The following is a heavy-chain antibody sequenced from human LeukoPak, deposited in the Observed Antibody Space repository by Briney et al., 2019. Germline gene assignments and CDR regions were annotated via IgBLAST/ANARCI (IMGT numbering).Heavy chain of an antibody. J-gene: IGHJ3*02. CDR3: AREAGIVVVPAAIRGNAFDI. Sequence: ASVKVSCKASGGTFSSYAISWVRQAPGQGLEWMGGIIPIFGTANYAQKFQGRVTITADESTSTAYMELSSLRSEDTAVYYCAREAGIVVVPAAIRGNAFDIWGQGTMVTVSS. V-gene: IGHV1-69*13. CDR2: IIPIFGTA. CDR1: GGTFSSYA. D-gene: IGHD2-2*02.